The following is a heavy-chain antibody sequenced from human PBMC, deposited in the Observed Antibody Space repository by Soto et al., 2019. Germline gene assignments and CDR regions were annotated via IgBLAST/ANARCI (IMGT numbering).Heavy chain of an antibody. J-gene: IGHJ5*02. CDR1: GGSISSGGYY. CDR2: IYYSGST. V-gene: IGHV4-31*03. D-gene: IGHD6-13*01. CDR3: ARELAQQLTPNWFDP. Sequence: QVQLQESGPGLVKPSQTLSLTCTVSGGSISSGGYYWSWIRQHPGKGLEWIGYIYYSGSTYYNPSPKSRVTISVDTSKNQFSLKLSSVTAADTAVYYCARELAQQLTPNWFDPWGQGTLVTVSS.